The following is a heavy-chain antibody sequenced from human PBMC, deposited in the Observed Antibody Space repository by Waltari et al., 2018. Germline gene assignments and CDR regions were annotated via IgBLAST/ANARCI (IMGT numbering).Heavy chain of an antibody. CDR2: IYYSGST. CDR1: GGSISSSSYY. V-gene: IGHV4-39*01. Sequence: QLQLQESGPGLVKPSETLSLTCTVSGGSISSSSYYWGWLRQPPGKGLEWIGSIYYSGSTYYNPSLKSRVTISVDTSKNQFSLKLSSVTAADTAVYYCARNSGYTNYYGMDVWGQGTTVTVSS. CDR3: ARNSGYTNYYGMDV. D-gene: IGHD3-22*01. J-gene: IGHJ6*02.